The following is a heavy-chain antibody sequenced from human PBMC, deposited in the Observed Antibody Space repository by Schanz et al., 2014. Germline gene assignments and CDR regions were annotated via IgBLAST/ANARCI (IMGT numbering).Heavy chain of an antibody. CDR1: GGSISRGFYS. CDR2: IYYSGST. V-gene: IGHV4-30-2*01. Sequence: QLQLQESGSGLVKPSQTLSLTCAVSGGSISRGFYSWNWIRQPPGRGLEWIGCIYYSGSTYYNPSRKTRVTISIDRSKDQCSLSLNSVTAADTAVYYCAREDRYYHGLDVWGQGTTVTVS. CDR3: AREDRYYHGLDV. J-gene: IGHJ6*02.